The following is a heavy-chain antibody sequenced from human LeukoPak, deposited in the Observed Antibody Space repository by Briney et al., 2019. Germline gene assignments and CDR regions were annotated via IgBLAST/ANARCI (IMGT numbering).Heavy chain of an antibody. Sequence: GGSLRLSCAASGFTFSSYAMHWVRQAPGKGLEWVAVISYDGSNKYYADSVKGRFTISRDNAKNSLYLQMNSLRAEDTAVYYCARDPDPYYGSGSFGYWGQGTLVTVSS. V-gene: IGHV3-30-3*01. CDR3: ARDPDPYYGSGSFGY. D-gene: IGHD3-10*01. J-gene: IGHJ4*02. CDR2: ISYDGSNK. CDR1: GFTFSSYA.